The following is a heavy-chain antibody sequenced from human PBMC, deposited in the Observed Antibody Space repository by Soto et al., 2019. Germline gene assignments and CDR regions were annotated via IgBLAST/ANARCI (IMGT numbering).Heavy chain of an antibody. CDR2: IYKSATT. Sequence: SETLSLTCSVSGDSISNLDYSWAWIRQPPGQALEYIGYIYKSATTYYNPSFESRVAISVDTSKSQFSLNVTSVTAADTAVYFCARGRYCLTGRCFPNWFDSWGQGALVTVSS. CDR1: GDSISNLDYS. V-gene: IGHV4-30-4*01. CDR3: ARGRYCLTGRCFPNWFDS. D-gene: IGHD7-27*01. J-gene: IGHJ5*01.